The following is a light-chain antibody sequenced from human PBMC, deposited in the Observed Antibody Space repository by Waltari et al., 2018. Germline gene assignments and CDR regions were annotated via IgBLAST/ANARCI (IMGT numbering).Light chain of an antibody. CDR3: QHLDSYPLT. CDR2: ATS. CDR1: QGISSTH. V-gene: IGKV1-9*01. J-gene: IGKJ4*01. Sequence: IHLTQSPSFLSASAGDRVTITCRASQGISSTHLGWYQQKPGKAPNLLIYATSTLHSGVPSRFSGSGSGTEFTLTVISLQPEYFATYYCQHLDSYPLTFGGGTKVEIK.